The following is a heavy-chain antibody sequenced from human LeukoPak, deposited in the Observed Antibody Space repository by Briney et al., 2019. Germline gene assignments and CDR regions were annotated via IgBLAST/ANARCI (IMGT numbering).Heavy chain of an antibody. D-gene: IGHD3-9*01. J-gene: IGHJ4*02. CDR3: ARDIDRYDILTGYYRGDGY. Sequence: GGSLRLSCAASGFTFSVYSMNWVRQAPGKGLEWVSSISSSSNYMYYADSLKGRFTISRDNAKNSLYLQMNSLKTEDTAVYYCARDIDRYDILTGYYRGDGYWGQGTLVTVSS. V-gene: IGHV3-21*04. CDR1: GFTFSVYS. CDR2: ISSSSNYM.